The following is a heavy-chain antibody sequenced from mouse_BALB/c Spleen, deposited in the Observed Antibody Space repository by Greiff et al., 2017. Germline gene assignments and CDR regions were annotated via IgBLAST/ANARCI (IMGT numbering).Heavy chain of an antibody. D-gene: IGHD2-14*01. CDR3: ARDYRYEGYAMDY. CDR1: GFTFSSFG. CDR2: ISSGSSTI. V-gene: IGHV5-17*02. Sequence: EVQRVESGGGLVQPGGSRKLSCAASGFTFSSFGMHWVRQAPEKGLEWVAYISSGSSTIYYADTVKGRFTISRDNPKNTLFLKMTSLRSEDTAMYDCARDYRYEGYAMDYWGQGTSVTVSS. J-gene: IGHJ4*01.